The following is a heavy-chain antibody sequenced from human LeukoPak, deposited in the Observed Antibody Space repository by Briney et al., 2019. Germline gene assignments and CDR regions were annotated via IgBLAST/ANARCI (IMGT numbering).Heavy chain of an antibody. J-gene: IGHJ4*02. Sequence: GGSLRLSCTASGFTFGDYAMSWVRQAPGKGLEWVGFIRSKAYGGTTEYAASVKGRFTISRDDSKSIAYLQMNSLKTEDTAVYYCITSLEWLLRDYWGQGTLVTVSS. CDR1: GFTFGDYA. CDR3: ITSLEWLLRDY. D-gene: IGHD3-3*01. CDR2: IRSKAYGGTT. V-gene: IGHV3-49*04.